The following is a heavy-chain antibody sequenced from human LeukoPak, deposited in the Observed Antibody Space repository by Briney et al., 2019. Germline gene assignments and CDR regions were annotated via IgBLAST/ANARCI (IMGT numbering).Heavy chain of an antibody. CDR1: GFTFSSYE. CDR2: IRYDGSRR. Sequence: HPGGSLRLSCAASGFTFSSYEMNWVRQAPDKGLEWVAFIRYDGSRRYYADSVKGRFTISRDNAKNSLYLQMNSLRAEDTAVYYCARDSGSYFSSVDYWGQGTLVTVSS. J-gene: IGHJ4*02. CDR3: ARDSGSYFSSVDY. V-gene: IGHV3-30*02. D-gene: IGHD1-26*01.